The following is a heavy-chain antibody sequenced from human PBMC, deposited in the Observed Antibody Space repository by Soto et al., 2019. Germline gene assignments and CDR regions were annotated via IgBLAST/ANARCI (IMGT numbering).Heavy chain of an antibody. CDR1: GFTFSGNW. CDR2: IKQDGSEK. Sequence: GSLRLSCAASGFTFSGNWMSWVRQAPGTGLQWVANIKQDGSEKYYVDSVRGRFTMTRNTSISTAYMELSSLRSEDTAVYYCARGLSSDYWGQGTLVTVSS. CDR3: ARGLSSDY. D-gene: IGHD3-3*02. V-gene: IGHV3-7*03. J-gene: IGHJ4*02.